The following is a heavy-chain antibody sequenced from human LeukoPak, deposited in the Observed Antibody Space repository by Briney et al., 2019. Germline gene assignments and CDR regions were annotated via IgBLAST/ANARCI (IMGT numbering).Heavy chain of an antibody. Sequence: ASVKVSCKVSGYTLTELSMHWVRQAPGKGLEWMGGFDPEDGETIYAQKFQGRVTMTEDTSTDTAYMELSSLRSEDTAVYYCATDRMVRGVIITLRAHGAFDIWGQGTMVTVSS. D-gene: IGHD3-10*01. CDR2: FDPEDGET. CDR3: ATDRMVRGVIITLRAHGAFDI. J-gene: IGHJ3*02. CDR1: GYTLTELS. V-gene: IGHV1-24*01.